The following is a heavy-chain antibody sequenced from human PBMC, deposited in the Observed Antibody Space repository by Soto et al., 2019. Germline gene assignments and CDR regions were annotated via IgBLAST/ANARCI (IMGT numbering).Heavy chain of an antibody. D-gene: IGHD3-9*01. J-gene: IGHJ4*02. Sequence: GGSLRLCCAASGFTFSSYAMSWVRQAPGKGLEWVSAISGSGGSTYYADSVKGRFTISRDNSKNTLYLQMNSLRAEDTAVYYCAKNSVLRYFDWFQPEFDYWGQGTLVTVSS. CDR3: AKNSVLRYFDWFQPEFDY. CDR1: GFTFSSYA. V-gene: IGHV3-23*01. CDR2: ISGSGGST.